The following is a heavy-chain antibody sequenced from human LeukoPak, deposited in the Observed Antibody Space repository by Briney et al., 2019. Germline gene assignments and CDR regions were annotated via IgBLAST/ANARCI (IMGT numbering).Heavy chain of an antibody. D-gene: IGHD6-13*01. CDR2: ISGSGGTT. J-gene: IGHJ4*02. Sequence: GGSLRLSCAVSGFTFSSYAMSWVRRAPGKGLEWVSAISGSGGTTYYADSVKGRFTISRDNSKNTLYLQMNSLRAEDTAVYDCASQQRVLTPFDYWGQGTLVTVSS. V-gene: IGHV3-23*01. CDR3: ASQQRVLTPFDY. CDR1: GFTFSSYA.